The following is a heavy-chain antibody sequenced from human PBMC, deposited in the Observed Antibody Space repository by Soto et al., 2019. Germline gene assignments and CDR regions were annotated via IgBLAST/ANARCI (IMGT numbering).Heavy chain of an antibody. CDR2: VIPVLGTT. V-gene: IGHV1-69*01. Sequence: QVQLVQSGTEVRTPGSSVKVSCKASGDSLENLAISWVRQAPGQGFEWMGGVIPVLGTTDYAQNLQDRLTITADESTTTVFMELSSLKSEDTAVYFCAREGRTLRYLEWPAAFDSWGQGTLVTVSS. D-gene: IGHD3-3*01. CDR3: AREGRTLRYLEWPAAFDS. J-gene: IGHJ5*01. CDR1: GDSLENLA.